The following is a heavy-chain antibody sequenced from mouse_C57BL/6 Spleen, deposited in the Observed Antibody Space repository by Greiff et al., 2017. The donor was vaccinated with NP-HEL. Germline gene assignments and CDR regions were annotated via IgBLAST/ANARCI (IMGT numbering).Heavy chain of an antibody. D-gene: IGHD1-1*01. V-gene: IGHV1-9*01. CDR1: GYTFTGYW. J-gene: IGHJ4*01. Sequence: VQLQQSGAELMKPGASVKLSCKATGYTFTGYWIEWVKQRPGHGLEWIGEILPGSGSTNYNEKFKGKATFTADTSSNTAYMQLSSLTTEDSAIYYCALITTVVAKDAMDYWGQGTSVTVAS. CDR3: ALITTVVAKDAMDY. CDR2: ILPGSGST.